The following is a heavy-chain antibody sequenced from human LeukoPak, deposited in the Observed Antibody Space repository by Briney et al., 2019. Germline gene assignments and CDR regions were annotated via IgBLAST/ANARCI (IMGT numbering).Heavy chain of an antibody. CDR1: GGSFSGYY. D-gene: IGHD4-23*01. V-gene: IGHV4-34*01. CDR3: ARTTTVVTPRFDY. Sequence: SETLSLTCAVYGGSFSGYYWSWIRQPPGKGLEWIGEINHSGSTNYNPSLKSRVTISVDTSKNQFSLKLSSVTAADTAVYYCARTTTVVTPRFDYWGQGTLVTVSS. CDR2: INHSGST. J-gene: IGHJ4*02.